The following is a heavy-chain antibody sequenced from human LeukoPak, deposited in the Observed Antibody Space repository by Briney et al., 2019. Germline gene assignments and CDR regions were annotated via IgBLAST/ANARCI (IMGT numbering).Heavy chain of an antibody. V-gene: IGHV4-34*01. CDR2: INYSGST. Sequence: SETLSLTCAVYGGSFSGYYWSWIRQPPGKGLEWIGEINYSGSTNYNPSLKSRVTISVDTSKNQFSLRLSSVTAADTAVYYCARDSSPYSSGWRTFDYWGQGTLVTVSS. CDR3: ARDSSPYSSGWRTFDY. J-gene: IGHJ4*02. D-gene: IGHD6-19*01. CDR1: GGSFSGYY.